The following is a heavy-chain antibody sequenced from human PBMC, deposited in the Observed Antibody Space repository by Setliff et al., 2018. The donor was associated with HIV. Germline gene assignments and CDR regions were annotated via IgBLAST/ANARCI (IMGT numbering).Heavy chain of an antibody. CDR3: TRVPYYYDSSGYYFDY. CDR1: GFTFSSYW. D-gene: IGHD3-22*01. J-gene: IGHJ4*02. Sequence: QPGGSLRLSCAASGFTFSSYWMSWVRQAPGKGLEWVANINQDGSEKYYVDSVKGRFTISRDNAKNSLYLQMNSLRAEDTAVYYCTRVPYYYDSSGYYFDYWGQGTLVTVSS. CDR2: INQDGSEK. V-gene: IGHV3-7*01.